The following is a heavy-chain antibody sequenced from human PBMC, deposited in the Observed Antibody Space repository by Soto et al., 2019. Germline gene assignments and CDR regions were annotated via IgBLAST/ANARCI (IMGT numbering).Heavy chain of an antibody. CDR2: ISSSGSTI. Sequence: LRLSCAASGFTCSRNAVNWVRQAPGKGLEWLSYISSSGSTIYYADSLKGRFTISRDNAKNSLYLQMNSLRDEDTAVYYCARDSGSSTWYYFDYWGQGTLVTVSS. V-gene: IGHV3-48*02. CDR1: GFTCSRNA. J-gene: IGHJ4*02. D-gene: IGHD6-13*01. CDR3: ARDSGSSTWYYFDY.